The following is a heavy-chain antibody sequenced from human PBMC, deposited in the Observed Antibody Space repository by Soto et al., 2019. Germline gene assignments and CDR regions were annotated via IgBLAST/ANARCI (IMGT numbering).Heavy chain of an antibody. CDR3: ARQWGTDAFDI. D-gene: IGHD2-8*01. Sequence: SETLSLTCAVYGGSFSGYYWSWIRQPPGKGLEWIGEINHSGSTNYNPSLKSRVTISVDTSKNQFSLKLSSVTAADTAVYYCARQWGTDAFDIWGQGTMVTVSS. V-gene: IGHV4-34*01. J-gene: IGHJ3*02. CDR2: INHSGST. CDR1: GGSFSGYY.